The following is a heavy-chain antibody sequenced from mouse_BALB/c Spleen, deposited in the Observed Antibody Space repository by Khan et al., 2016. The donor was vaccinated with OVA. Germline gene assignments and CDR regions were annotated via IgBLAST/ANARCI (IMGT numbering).Heavy chain of an antibody. Sequence: EVELVESGGDLVKTGGSLKLSCAASGFTFSTYGMSWVRQTPDKRLEWVATISSGGHYTYYIDSVKGRFTISRDNAENILYLQMTRLRSEETAMYYCARLAYYYNSEGFAYWGQGTLVTVSA. J-gene: IGHJ3*01. CDR3: ARLAYYYNSEGFAY. D-gene: IGHD1-1*02. CDR2: ISSGGHYT. CDR1: GFTFSTYG. V-gene: IGHV5-6*01.